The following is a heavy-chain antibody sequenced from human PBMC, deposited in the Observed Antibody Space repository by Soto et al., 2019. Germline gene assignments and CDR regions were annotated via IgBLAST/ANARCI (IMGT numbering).Heavy chain of an antibody. V-gene: IGHV1-46*01. CDR3: AIRVLCHMDV. J-gene: IGHJ6*02. CDR2: INPNNGAT. D-gene: IGHD3-10*01. CDR1: GDTFTTNY. Sequence: QEQLVQSGAEVKEPGASLKVSCKASGDTFTTNYLHWVRQAPGQGLEWMGRINPNNGATLYAQEFQGRLILTTDTSTSTVYMDLNSVKSEDSAVYYCAIRVLCHMDVWGQGTTVTVSS.